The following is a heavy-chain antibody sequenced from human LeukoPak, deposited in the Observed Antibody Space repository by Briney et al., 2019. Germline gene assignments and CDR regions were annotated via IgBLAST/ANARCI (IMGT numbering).Heavy chain of an antibody. J-gene: IGHJ2*01. D-gene: IGHD4-23*01. CDR1: GYSISSGYY. CDR2: IYHSGST. CDR3: ASDYGGKGRYFDL. V-gene: IGHV4-38-2*02. Sequence: PSETLSLTCTVSGYSISSGYYWGWIRQPPGKGLEWIGSIYHSGSTYYNPSLKSRVTISVDTSKNQFSLKLSSATAADTAVYYCASDYGGKGRYFDLCGRGTLVTVSS.